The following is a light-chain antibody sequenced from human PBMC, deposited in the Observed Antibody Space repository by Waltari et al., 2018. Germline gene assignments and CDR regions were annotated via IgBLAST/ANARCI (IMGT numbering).Light chain of an antibody. J-gene: IGLJ1*01. V-gene: IGLV2-14*03. CDR2: DVS. CDR3: SSYTSSSTLYV. CDR1: SSDVGGYNY. Sequence: QSALTQPASVSGSPGQSITISCTGTSSDVGGYNYVSWYQQHPCKAPKLMIYDVSNRPSGVSNRLSGSKSGNTASLTISGLQAEDEADYYCSSYTSSSTLYVFGTGTKVTVL.